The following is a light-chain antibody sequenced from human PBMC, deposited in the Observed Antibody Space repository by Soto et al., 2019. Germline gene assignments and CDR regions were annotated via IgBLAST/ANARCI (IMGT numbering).Light chain of an antibody. CDR1: QSVSSD. V-gene: IGKV3-15*01. CDR2: AAS. Sequence: EIVMTQSLSNLSVSQGERATLYCRASQSVSSDLAWYQQQPGKTPSLLIYAASTRATGIPARFSGSGSGTEFTLTISCLQSDEFAVYYCQQYRNWPRTFDQVTKVVI. CDR3: QQYRNWPRT. J-gene: IGKJ1*01.